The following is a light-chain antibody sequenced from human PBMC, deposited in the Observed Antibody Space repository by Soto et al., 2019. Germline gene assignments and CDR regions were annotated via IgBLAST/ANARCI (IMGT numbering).Light chain of an antibody. Sequence: QSVLTQPPSAYGAPGQSVTISCTGTSSDVGGYNCVSWYQQHPGKAPKLMIYEVSKRPSGVPDRFSGSKSGNTASLTVSGPQAEDEDDYYCSSYAGSNIPVVFGGGTKVTVL. CDR2: EVS. V-gene: IGLV2-8*01. CDR3: SSYAGSNIPVV. CDR1: SSDVGGYNC. J-gene: IGLJ2*01.